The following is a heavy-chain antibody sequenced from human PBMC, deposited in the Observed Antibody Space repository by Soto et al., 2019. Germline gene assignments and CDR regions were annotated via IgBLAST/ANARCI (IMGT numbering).Heavy chain of an antibody. V-gene: IGHV3-23*01. D-gene: IGHD2-2*02. Sequence: PGGSLRLSCAASGFTFSSYAMSWVRQAPGKGLEWVSAISGSGGSTYYADSVKGRFTISRDNSKNTLYLQMNSLRAEDTAIYYCAKGAEGYCSSTSCYRLQHWGQGTLVTVSS. CDR3: AKGAEGYCSSTSCYRLQH. CDR2: ISGSGGST. CDR1: GFTFSSYA. J-gene: IGHJ1*01.